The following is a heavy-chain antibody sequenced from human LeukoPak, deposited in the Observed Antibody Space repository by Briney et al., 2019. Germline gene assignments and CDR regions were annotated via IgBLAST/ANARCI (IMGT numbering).Heavy chain of an antibody. Sequence: SVKVSCKASGGTFSSYAISWVRQAPGQGLEWMGRIIPILGIANYAQEFQGRVTITADKSTSTAYMELSSLRSEDTAVYYCARGTGTGSYYYYGMDVWGQGTTVTVSS. CDR3: ARGTGTGSYYYYGMDV. J-gene: IGHJ6*02. V-gene: IGHV1-69*04. CDR2: IIPILGIA. D-gene: IGHD1-7*01. CDR1: GGTFSSYA.